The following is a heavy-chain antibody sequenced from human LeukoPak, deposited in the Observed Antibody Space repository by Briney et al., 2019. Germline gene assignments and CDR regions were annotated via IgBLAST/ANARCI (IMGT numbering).Heavy chain of an antibody. D-gene: IGHD3-16*01. CDR2: IHNSVNT. Sequence: SETLSLTCTVSGDSISSYYWSWIRLAPGKGLEWIGNIHNSVNTNYNPALKSRVTILLDTSKNQFSLKLSSMTAADTAVYYCARVGGGGSPTAPFDYWGQGTLVTVSS. V-gene: IGHV4-59*01. J-gene: IGHJ4*02. CDR1: GDSISSYY. CDR3: ARVGGGGSPTAPFDY.